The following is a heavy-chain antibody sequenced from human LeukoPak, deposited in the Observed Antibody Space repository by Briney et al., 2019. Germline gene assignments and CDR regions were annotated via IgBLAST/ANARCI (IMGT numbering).Heavy chain of an antibody. V-gene: IGHV1-3*01. J-gene: IGHJ6*02. CDR2: IDAGNGNT. CDR3: ARSILVVPVASHYNYGVDV. Sequence: ASVKVSCTASGYTFAKYAIHWVRQAPGQRLEWMGWIDAGNGNTRYSQKFQGGVTITRDTSASTAYMELSSLRPEDTAVYYCARSILVVPVASHYNYGVDVWGQGTTVTVSS. D-gene: IGHD2-2*01. CDR1: GYTFAKYA.